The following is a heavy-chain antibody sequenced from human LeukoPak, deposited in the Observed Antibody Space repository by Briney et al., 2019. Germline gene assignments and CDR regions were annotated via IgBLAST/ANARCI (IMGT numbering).Heavy chain of an antibody. Sequence: GRSLRLSCAASGFTFDDYAMHWVRQAPGKGLEWVSGISWNSGSIGYADSVKGRFTISRDNAKNSLYLQMNSLRAGDTALYYCAKGWYYFDYWGQGTLVTVSS. V-gene: IGHV3-9*01. D-gene: IGHD6-13*01. J-gene: IGHJ4*02. CDR3: AKGWYYFDY. CDR1: GFTFDDYA. CDR2: ISWNSGSI.